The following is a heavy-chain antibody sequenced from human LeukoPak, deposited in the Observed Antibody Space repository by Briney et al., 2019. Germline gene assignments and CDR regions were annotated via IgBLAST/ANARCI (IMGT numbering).Heavy chain of an antibody. J-gene: IGHJ4*02. CDR1: GFSFNHHW. CDR2: INQDGSEQ. V-gene: IGHV3-7*01. CDR3: AVNVPPDY. D-gene: IGHD2-2*01. Sequence: GGSLRLSCATSGFSFNHHWMSWVRQAPGKGLEWVANINQDGSEQHLVDSVKGRFTISRDNGKNSLYLHMNSLRGEDTAVYYCAVNVPPDYWGQGTLVTVSS.